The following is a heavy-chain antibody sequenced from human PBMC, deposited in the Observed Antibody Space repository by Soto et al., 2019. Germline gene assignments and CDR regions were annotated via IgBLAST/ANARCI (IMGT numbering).Heavy chain of an antibody. D-gene: IGHD3-22*01. J-gene: IGHJ6*02. CDR3: AKDKGSSGYELGYYYYYYGMDV. Sequence: PGGSLRLSCAASGFTFSSYAMSWVRQAPGKGLEWVSAISGSGGSTYYADSVKGRFTISRDNSKNTLYLQMNSLRAEDTAVYYCAKDKGSSGYELGYYYYYYGMDVWGQGTTVTVSS. CDR1: GFTFSSYA. CDR2: ISGSGGST. V-gene: IGHV3-23*01.